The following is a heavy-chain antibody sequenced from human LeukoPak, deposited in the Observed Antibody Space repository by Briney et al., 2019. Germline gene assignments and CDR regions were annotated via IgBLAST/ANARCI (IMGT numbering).Heavy chain of an antibody. CDR3: ASLITIFDAFDI. Sequence: GGSLRLSCAASGFTFSSYAMHWVRQTPGKGLEWVAVISYDGSNKYYADSVKGRFTISRDNSKNTLYLQMNSLRAEDTAVYYCASLITIFDAFDIWGQGTMVTVSS. V-gene: IGHV3-30*04. J-gene: IGHJ3*02. CDR2: ISYDGSNK. D-gene: IGHD3-9*01. CDR1: GFTFSSYA.